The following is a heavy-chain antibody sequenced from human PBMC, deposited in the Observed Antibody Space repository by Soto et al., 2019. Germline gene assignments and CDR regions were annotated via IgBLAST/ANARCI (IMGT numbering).Heavy chain of an antibody. CDR2: IRSKANSYAT. J-gene: IGHJ6*02. CDR3: TTSYYYDSRGYLEYYVYGMDV. D-gene: IGHD3-22*01. Sequence: EVQLVESGGGLVQPGGSLKLSCAVSGFTFSDSIIHRVRQASGKGLEWVGRIRSKANSYATTYAASVKGGFTISRDDSKNTAYLQMNSLKTEDTAVYYCTTSYYYDSRGYLEYYVYGMDVWGQGTTVIVSS. V-gene: IGHV3-73*02. CDR1: GFTFSDSI.